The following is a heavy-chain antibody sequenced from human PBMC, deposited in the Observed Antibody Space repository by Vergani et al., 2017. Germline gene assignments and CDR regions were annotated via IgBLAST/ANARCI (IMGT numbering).Heavy chain of an antibody. V-gene: IGHV3-30*18. D-gene: IGHD3-16*01. CDR2: ISYDGSNK. J-gene: IGHJ6*03. CDR3: AKDKSRRAPAVMGTYYYYMDV. CDR1: GFTFSSYG. Sequence: QVQLVESGGGVVQPGRSLRLSCAASGFTFSSYGMHWVRQAPGKGLEWVAVISYDGSNKYYADSVKGRFTISRDNSKNTLYLQMNSLRAEDTAVYYCAKDKSRRAPAVMGTYYYYMDVWGKGTKVTVSS.